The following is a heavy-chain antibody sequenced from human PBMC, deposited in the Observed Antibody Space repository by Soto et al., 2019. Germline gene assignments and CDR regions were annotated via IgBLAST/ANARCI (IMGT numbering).Heavy chain of an antibody. D-gene: IGHD3-3*01. J-gene: IGHJ6*02. CDR2: INHSGST. Sequence: SETLSLTCAVYGGSFSGYYWSWIRQPPGKGLEWIGEINHSGSTNYNPSLKSRVTISVDTSKNQFSLKLSSVTAADTAVYYCARGLTIFGVVTPYYYYGMDVWGQGTTVTVSS. CDR3: ARGLTIFGVVTPYYYYGMDV. CDR1: GGSFSGYY. V-gene: IGHV4-34*01.